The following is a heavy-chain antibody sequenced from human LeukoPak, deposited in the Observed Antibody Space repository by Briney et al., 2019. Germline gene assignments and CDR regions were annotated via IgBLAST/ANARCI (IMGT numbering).Heavy chain of an antibody. Sequence: GASVKVSCKASGYTFNSYYMHWVRQAPGQGLERMGIINPSSGSTSYAQKFQGRVTITADESTSTAYMELSSLRSEDTAVYYCARGPWSGYYSYYFDYWGQGTLVTVSS. V-gene: IGHV1-46*02. CDR3: ARGPWSGYYSYYFDY. D-gene: IGHD3-3*01. CDR1: GYTFNSYY. CDR2: INPSSGST. J-gene: IGHJ4*02.